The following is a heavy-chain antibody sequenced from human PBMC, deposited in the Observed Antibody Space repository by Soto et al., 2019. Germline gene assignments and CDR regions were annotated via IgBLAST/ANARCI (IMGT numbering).Heavy chain of an antibody. CDR1: GYTFTSYD. V-gene: IGHV1-8*01. Sequence: ASVKVSCKASGYTFTSYDINWVRQATGQGLEWMGWMNPNSGNTGYAQKFQGRVTMTRNTSISTAYMELSSLRSEDTAVYYCARAHRRGFLGYYYYGMDVWGQGTTVTVSS. J-gene: IGHJ6*02. CDR3: ARAHRRGFLGYYYYGMDV. CDR2: MNPNSGNT. D-gene: IGHD7-27*01.